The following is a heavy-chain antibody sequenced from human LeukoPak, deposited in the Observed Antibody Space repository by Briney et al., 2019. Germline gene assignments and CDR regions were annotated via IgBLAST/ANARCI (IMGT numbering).Heavy chain of an antibody. CDR1: GFTFSDYY. D-gene: IGHD3-22*01. CDR2: IGDSGSPI. CDR3: VRGPSDSSLPGY. J-gene: IGHJ4*02. Sequence: GGSLRLSCAASGFTFSDYYMSWIRQAPGKGVEWVSYIGDSGSPIYYADSVKGRFTISRDNDENSLYLQMNSLRAEDTAVYYCVRGPSDSSLPGYWGQGTLVTVSS. V-gene: IGHV3-11*01.